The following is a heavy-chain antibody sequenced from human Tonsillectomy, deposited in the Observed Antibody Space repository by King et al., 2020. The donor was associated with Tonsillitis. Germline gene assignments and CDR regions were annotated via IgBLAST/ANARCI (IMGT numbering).Heavy chain of an antibody. CDR2: MNPNSGNT. CDR3: ASSSVVRFLEWSPRYYMDV. J-gene: IGHJ6*03. CDR1: GYTFTSYD. Sequence: VQLVESGAEVKKPGASVKVSCKASGYTFTSYDINWVRQATGQGLEWMGWMNPNSGNTGYAQKFQGRVTMTRNTSISTAYMELSSLRSEDTAVYYCASSSVVRFLEWSPRYYMDVWGKGTTVTVSS. V-gene: IGHV1-8*01. D-gene: IGHD3-3*01.